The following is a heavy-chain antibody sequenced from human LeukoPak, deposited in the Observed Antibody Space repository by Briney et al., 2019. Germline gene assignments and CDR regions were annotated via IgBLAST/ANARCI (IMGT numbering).Heavy chain of an antibody. D-gene: IGHD6-19*01. CDR2: IYYSGST. CDR1: GGSISSYY. J-gene: IGHJ3*02. Sequence: SETLSLTCTVSGGSISSYYWSWIRQPPGKGLEWIGYIYYSGSTNYNPSLKSRVTISVDTSKNQFSLKLSSVTAADTAVYYCARWPYSSGWKLDAFDIWGQGTMVTVSS. CDR3: ARWPYSSGWKLDAFDI. V-gene: IGHV4-59*12.